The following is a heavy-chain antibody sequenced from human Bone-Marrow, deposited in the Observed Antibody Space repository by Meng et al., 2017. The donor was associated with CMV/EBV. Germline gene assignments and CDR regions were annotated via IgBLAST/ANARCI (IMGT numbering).Heavy chain of an antibody. CDR2: IHSNGDA. Sequence: GSLRLSCTVSGASISGSHWSWIRQPPGKGLEWIGYIHSNGDANYNSSLRSRATLSVDTSKNQFSLNLRSVTAMDTAVYYCAKGGWSLNYWGQGVLVTVSS. V-gene: IGHV4-59*01. D-gene: IGHD6-19*01. CDR3: AKGGWSLNY. J-gene: IGHJ4*02. CDR1: GASISGSH.